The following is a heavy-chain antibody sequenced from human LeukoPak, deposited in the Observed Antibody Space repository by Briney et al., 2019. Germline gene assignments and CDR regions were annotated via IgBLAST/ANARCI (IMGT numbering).Heavy chain of an antibody. J-gene: IGHJ4*02. CDR2: VYTSGST. D-gene: IGHD4-17*01. CDR3: ARNGYYSADY. Sequence: SQTLSLTCTVSGGSISSGNYYWSWIRQPAGKGLEWIGRVYTSGSTYYNPSLKSRVTISVDTSKNQLSLRLSSVTAADTAVYYCARNGYYSADYWGQGTLVTVSS. CDR1: GGSISSGNYY. V-gene: IGHV4-61*02.